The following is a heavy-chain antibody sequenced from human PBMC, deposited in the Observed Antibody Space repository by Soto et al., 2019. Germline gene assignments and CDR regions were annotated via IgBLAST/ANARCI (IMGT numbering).Heavy chain of an antibody. CDR3: ARGITMVRGVIPYYYYYMDV. Sequence: SETLSLTCTVSGGSISSGGYYWSWIRQHPGKGLEWIGYIYYSGSTYYNPSLKSRVTISVDTSKNQFSLKLSSVTAADTAVYYCARGITMVRGVIPYYYYYMDVWGKGTTVTVSS. D-gene: IGHD3-10*01. CDR2: IYYSGST. CDR1: GGSISSGGYY. V-gene: IGHV4-31*03. J-gene: IGHJ6*03.